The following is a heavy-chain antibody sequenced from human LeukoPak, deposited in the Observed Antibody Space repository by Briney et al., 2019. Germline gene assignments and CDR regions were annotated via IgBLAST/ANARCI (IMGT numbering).Heavy chain of an antibody. CDR1: GGSISSYY. CDR2: IYYSGST. D-gene: IGHD5-18*01. CDR3: ARADTAMVGLYYYYMDV. Sequence: SETLSLTCTVSGGSISSYYWSWIRQPPGKGLEWIGYIYYSGSTNYNPSLKSRVTISVATSKNQFSLKLSSVTAADTAVYYCARADTAMVGLYYYYMDVWGKGTTVTISS. J-gene: IGHJ6*03. V-gene: IGHV4-59*01.